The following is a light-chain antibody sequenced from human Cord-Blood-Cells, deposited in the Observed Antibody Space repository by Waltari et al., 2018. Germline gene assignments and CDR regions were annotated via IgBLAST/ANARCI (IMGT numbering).Light chain of an antibody. CDR3: CSYAGSSTLV. J-gene: IGLJ2*01. CDR1: SSDGGSYNL. Sequence: QYALTQPASVSGSPGQSITISCTGTSSDGGSYNLVSWYQQHPGNAPKPLIYEVSKRPSGVSNRFSGSKSGNTASLTISGLQAEDEADYYCCSYAGSSTLVFGGETKLTVL. V-gene: IGLV2-23*02. CDR2: EVS.